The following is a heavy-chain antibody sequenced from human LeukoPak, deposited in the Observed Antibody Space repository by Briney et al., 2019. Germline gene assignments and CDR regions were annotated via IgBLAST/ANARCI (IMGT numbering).Heavy chain of an antibody. V-gene: IGHV3-21*01. CDR1: GFTFSSYS. CDR3: AREGIAAAGTGGDY. CDR2: ISSSSSYI. Sequence: KSGGSLRLSCAASGFTFSSYSMNWVRQAPGKGLEWVSSISSSSSYIYYADSVKGRFTISRGNAKNSLYLQMNSLRAEDTAVYYCAREGIAAAGTGGDYWGQGTLVTVSS. J-gene: IGHJ4*02. D-gene: IGHD6-13*01.